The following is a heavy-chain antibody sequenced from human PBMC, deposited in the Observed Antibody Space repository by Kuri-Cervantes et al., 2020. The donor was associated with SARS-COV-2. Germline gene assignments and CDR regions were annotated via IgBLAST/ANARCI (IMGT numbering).Heavy chain of an antibody. D-gene: IGHD4-23*01. Sequence: ASVKVSCKASGYTFTSYYMHWVRQAPGHGLEWMGRINPNNGDTSYAQKFQGRVTMTRDTTISTAYMELSRLRSDDTVVHYCARIRDGGLDYWGQGTLVTVSS. J-gene: IGHJ4*02. CDR3: ARIRDGGLDY. CDR2: INPNNGDT. V-gene: IGHV1-2*05. CDR1: GYTFTSYY.